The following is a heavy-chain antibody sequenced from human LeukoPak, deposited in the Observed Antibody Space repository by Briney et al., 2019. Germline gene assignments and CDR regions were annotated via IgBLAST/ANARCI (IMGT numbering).Heavy chain of an antibody. CDR1: GYSFTSYW. D-gene: IGHD6-13*01. CDR3: AIYSSSWYWFDP. Sequence: ESLKISCKGSGYSFTSYWIGWVRQMPGKGLEWMGIIYPGDSDTRYSPSFQGQVTISADRSISTAYLHWSSLKASDTAMYYCAIYSSSWYWFDPWGQGTLVTVSS. J-gene: IGHJ5*02. V-gene: IGHV5-51*01. CDR2: IYPGDSDT.